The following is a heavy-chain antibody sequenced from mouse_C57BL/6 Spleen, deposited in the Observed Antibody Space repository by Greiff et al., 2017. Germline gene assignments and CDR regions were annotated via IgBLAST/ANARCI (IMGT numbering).Heavy chain of an antibody. Sequence: QVHVKQPGAELVKPGASVKLSCKASGYTFTSYWMQWVKQRPGQGLEWIGEIDPSDSYTNYNQKFKGKATLTVDTSSSTAYMQLSSLTSEDSAVYYCARWLRQGYYFDYWGQGTTLTVSS. CDR2: IDPSDSYT. D-gene: IGHD2-2*01. CDR1: GYTFTSYW. CDR3: ARWLRQGYYFDY. J-gene: IGHJ2*01. V-gene: IGHV1-50*01.